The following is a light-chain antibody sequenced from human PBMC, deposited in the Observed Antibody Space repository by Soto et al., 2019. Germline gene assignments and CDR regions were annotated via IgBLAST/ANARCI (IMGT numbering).Light chain of an antibody. Sequence: EIVVTQSPATLSLSPGERATLSCRASQTISSYLAWYQQKPGQTPRLLIYDAPNRATGIPARFSGSGSGTDFTLTISSLEPEDFAVYYCQQRSALPLTFGGGTKVEIK. J-gene: IGKJ4*01. CDR3: QQRSALPLT. CDR2: DAP. V-gene: IGKV3-11*01. CDR1: QTISSY.